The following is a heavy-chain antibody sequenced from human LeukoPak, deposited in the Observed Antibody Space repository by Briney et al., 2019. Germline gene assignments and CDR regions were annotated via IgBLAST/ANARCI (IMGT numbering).Heavy chain of an antibody. CDR1: GFTFSNYS. J-gene: IGHJ4*02. V-gene: IGHV3-48*01. CDR3: ASGGIYYGAAFDF. Sequence: GGSLRLSCEASGFTFSNYSMNWVRQVPGKGLEWVSYIRSSSSTIYYADSVKGRFTISRDNAKNSLYLQMNSLRAEDTALYYCASGGIYYGAAFDFWGQGSLVTVSS. D-gene: IGHD1-26*01. CDR2: IRSSSSTI.